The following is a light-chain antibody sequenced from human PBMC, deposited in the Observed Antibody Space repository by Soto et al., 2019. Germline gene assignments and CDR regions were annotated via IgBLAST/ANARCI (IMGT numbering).Light chain of an antibody. J-gene: IGKJ5*01. CDR2: GAT. V-gene: IGKV3-20*01. CDR3: QQYSSSPT. Sequence: ETVLTQSPGTLSLSPGERATLYCRASQSVNSGYLVWYQQKPGQAPRLLIYGATSRATGIPDRFSASGSGTDFTLTISRLEPEDFAVYYCQQYSSSPTFGQGTRLEIK. CDR1: QSVNSGY.